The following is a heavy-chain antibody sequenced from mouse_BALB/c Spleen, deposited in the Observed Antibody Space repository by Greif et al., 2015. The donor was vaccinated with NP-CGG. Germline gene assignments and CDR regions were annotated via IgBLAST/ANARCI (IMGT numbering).Heavy chain of an antibody. CDR2: ILPGSGST. J-gene: IGHJ3*01. CDR1: GYTFSSYW. CDR3: ARSPSMITAFAY. V-gene: IGHV1-9*01. D-gene: IGHD2-4*01. Sequence: VQLQQSGAELMKPGASVKISCKATGYTFSSYWIEWVKQRPGHGLEWIGEILPGSGSTNYNEKFKGKATFTADTSSNTAYMQLSSLTSEDSAVYYCARSPSMITAFAYWGQGTLVTVSA.